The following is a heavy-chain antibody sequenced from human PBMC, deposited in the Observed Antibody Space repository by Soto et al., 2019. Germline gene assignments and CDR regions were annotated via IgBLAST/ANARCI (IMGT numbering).Heavy chain of an antibody. CDR3: AREDYGVALDV. CDR2: ISSSSSTI. J-gene: IGHJ6*04. D-gene: IGHD4-17*01. CDR1: GFTFSSYS. Sequence: GGSLRLSCAASGFTFSSYSMNWVRQAPGKGLEWVSYISSSSSTIYYADSVKGRFTISRDNAKNSLYLQMNSLRAEDTAVYYCAREDYGVALDVWGKGTTVTVSS. V-gene: IGHV3-48*01.